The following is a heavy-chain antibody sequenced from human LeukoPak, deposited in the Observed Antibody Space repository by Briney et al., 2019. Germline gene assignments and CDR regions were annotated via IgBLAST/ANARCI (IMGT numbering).Heavy chain of an antibody. CDR1: GITFSSYL. Sequence: GGSLRLSCEASGITFSSYLMTWVRQGPGKGLEWVADISGSGGPTNYADSVKGRFTISRDNSKNTLYLQMNSLRAEDTAVYYCAKDLQVYDILTGYSSSDSGAHWGQGTLVTVSS. D-gene: IGHD3-9*01. J-gene: IGHJ4*02. V-gene: IGHV3-23*01. CDR3: AKDLQVYDILTGYSSSDSGAH. CDR2: ISGSGGPT.